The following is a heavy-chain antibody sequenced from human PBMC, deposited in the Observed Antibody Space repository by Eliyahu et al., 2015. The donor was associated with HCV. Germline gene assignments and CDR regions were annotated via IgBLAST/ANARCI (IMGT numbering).Heavy chain of an antibody. Sequence: QVILQGSGPGLVKPSETLSLSCTVSGASMSXYKWSWIRQPPGKGLEWLGYIDDSGRSEYNSSLKSRLTMSLDTSRSQFSLRLTSLTAADTAVYYCSRVRQYYGSGVYATFDTWGQGTLVTVSS. V-gene: IGHV4-59*01. D-gene: IGHD3-10*01. CDR3: SRVRQYYGSGVYATFDT. CDR2: IDDSGRS. J-gene: IGHJ4*02. CDR1: GASMSXYK.